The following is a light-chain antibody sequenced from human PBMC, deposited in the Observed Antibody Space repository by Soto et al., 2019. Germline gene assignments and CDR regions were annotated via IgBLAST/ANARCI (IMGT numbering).Light chain of an antibody. CDR3: SSYISRSTLV. J-gene: IGLJ2*01. CDR1: SSDVGGYNY. V-gene: IGLV2-14*01. Sequence: QSVLTQPASVSGSPGQSITISCTGTSSDVGGYNYVSWYQRHPGKAPKLMIYDVSNRPSGVSNRFSGSKSGNTASLTISGLQAEDEADYYCSSYISRSTLVFGGGTKLTVL. CDR2: DVS.